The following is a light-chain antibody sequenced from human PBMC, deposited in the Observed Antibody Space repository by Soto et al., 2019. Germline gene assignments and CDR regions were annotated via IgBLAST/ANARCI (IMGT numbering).Light chain of an antibody. CDR3: AAWDDSLSGLWV. CDR1: SSNIGRNY. CDR2: RNN. V-gene: IGLV1-47*01. J-gene: IGLJ1*01. Sequence: QSALTQPPSASGTPGQRVSLSCSGSSSNIGRNYVFWYQQLPGTAPKLLIYRNNQRPSGVPDRFSGSKSGTSASLAISGLRSEDEADYYCAAWDDSLSGLWVFGTGTKVTVL.